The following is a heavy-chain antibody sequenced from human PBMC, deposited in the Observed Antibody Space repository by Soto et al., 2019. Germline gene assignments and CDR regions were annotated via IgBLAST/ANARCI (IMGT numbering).Heavy chain of an antibody. V-gene: IGHV4-59*08. CDR1: GGSINSYY. Sequence: SETLSLTCTVSGGSINSYYWSWIRQPPGKGLEWIGYIYYSGSTNYNPSLKSRVTISVDTSKNQFSLKLSSVTAADTAGYYCARRYGLVFDGWGQGSLVTFSS. J-gene: IGHJ4*02. CDR3: ARRYGLVFDG. D-gene: IGHD3-10*01. CDR2: IYYSGST.